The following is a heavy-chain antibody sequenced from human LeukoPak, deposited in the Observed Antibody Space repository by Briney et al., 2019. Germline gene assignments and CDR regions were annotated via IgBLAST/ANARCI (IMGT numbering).Heavy chain of an antibody. Sequence: PSETLSLTCTVSGGSISSYYWSWIRQPAGKGLEWIGRIYTSGGTNYNPSLKSRVTMSVGTSKNQFSLKLSSVTAADTAVYYCARVGATTPYYYMDVWGKGTTVTVSS. CDR1: GGSISSYY. CDR2: IYTSGGT. J-gene: IGHJ6*03. CDR3: ARVGATTPYYYMDV. V-gene: IGHV4-4*07. D-gene: IGHD1-26*01.